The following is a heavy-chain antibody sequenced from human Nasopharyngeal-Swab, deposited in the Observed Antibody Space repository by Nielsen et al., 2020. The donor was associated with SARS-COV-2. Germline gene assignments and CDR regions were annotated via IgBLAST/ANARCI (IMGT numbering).Heavy chain of an antibody. Sequence: WVRQATGQGLEGMGTINPSGGRTAYAQKFRGRVTMTRDTSTSTVYMELSSLRSDDTAVYYCARELEAAASYYYFYMDVWGKGTTVTVSS. V-gene: IGHV1-46*01. D-gene: IGHD2-15*01. CDR2: INPSGGRT. J-gene: IGHJ6*03. CDR3: ARELEAAASYYYFYMDV.